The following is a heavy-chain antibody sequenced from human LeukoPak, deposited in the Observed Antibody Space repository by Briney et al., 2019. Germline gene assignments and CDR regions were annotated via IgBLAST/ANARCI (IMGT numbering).Heavy chain of an antibody. D-gene: IGHD1-26*01. V-gene: IGHV3-53*01. CDR3: ARTGKGGSYSDY. Sequence: PGGSLRLSCAASGFTVSSNYMSWVRQAPGKGLEWVSVIYSGGSTYYADSVKGRFTISRDNSKNTLFLQVNSLRAEDTAVYYCARTGKGGSYSDYWGQGTLVTVSS. CDR2: IYSGGST. J-gene: IGHJ4*02. CDR1: GFTVSSNY.